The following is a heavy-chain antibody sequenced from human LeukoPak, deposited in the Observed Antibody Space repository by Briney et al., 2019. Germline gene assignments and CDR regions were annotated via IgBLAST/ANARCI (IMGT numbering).Heavy chain of an antibody. CDR3: ARLNRAFDY. CDR1: GGSISSGSYY. Sequence: SETLSLTCTVSGGSISSGSYYWGWIRQPPGKGLEWIGIIYYSGDTYYNPSLKSRVTISVDTSKNQFSLKLSSVTAADTAGYYCARLNRAFDYWGQGTLVTVSS. J-gene: IGHJ4*02. V-gene: IGHV4-39*01. D-gene: IGHD2/OR15-2a*01. CDR2: IYYSGDT.